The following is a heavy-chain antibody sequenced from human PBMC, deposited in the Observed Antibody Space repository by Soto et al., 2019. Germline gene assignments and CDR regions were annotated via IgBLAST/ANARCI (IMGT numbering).Heavy chain of an antibody. D-gene: IGHD3-22*01. CDR1: EESCISYC. V-gene: IGHV5-10-1*01. Sequence: ISWRGAEESCISYCVSRVRKMHGKGLEWMGRIDPSDSYTNYSPSFQGHVTISADKSISTAYLQWSSLKAPDTAMYYCARGNYYDSSGYSPSVWFDPWVQGTLVTVSS. CDR3: ARGNYYDSSGYSPSVWFDP. CDR2: IDPSDSYT. J-gene: IGHJ5*02.